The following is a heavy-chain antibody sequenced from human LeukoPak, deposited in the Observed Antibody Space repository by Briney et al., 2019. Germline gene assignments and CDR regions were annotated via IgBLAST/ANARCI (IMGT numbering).Heavy chain of an antibody. V-gene: IGHV3-9*01. CDR1: GCTFDDYA. Sequence: GGSLRLSCAASGCTFDDYAMHWVRQAPGKGLEWVSGIRWNSGSKGYADSVKGRFTISSDTTNSAMYPQKNSLRAENTALYYCAKDHTVVITTGFDYWGQGTLVTVSS. J-gene: IGHJ4*02. CDR3: AKDHTVVITTGFDY. D-gene: IGHD3-22*01. CDR2: IRWNSGSK.